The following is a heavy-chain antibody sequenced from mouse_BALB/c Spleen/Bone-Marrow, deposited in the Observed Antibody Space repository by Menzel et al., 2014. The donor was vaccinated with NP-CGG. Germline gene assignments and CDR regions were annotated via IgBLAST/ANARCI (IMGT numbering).Heavy chain of an antibody. J-gene: IGHJ2*01. Sequence: VQLQQSGAEPVKPGASVKLSCKASGYTFTSFYMYWVKQRPGQGLEWIGGINPSNGGTNFNEKFKSKATLTLDKSSSTAYMQLSSLTSEDSAVYYCTRGSYGSSQYYFDYWGQGTTLTASS. CDR2: INPSNGGT. CDR1: GYTFTSFY. D-gene: IGHD1-1*01. CDR3: TRGSYGSSQYYFDY. V-gene: IGHV1S81*02.